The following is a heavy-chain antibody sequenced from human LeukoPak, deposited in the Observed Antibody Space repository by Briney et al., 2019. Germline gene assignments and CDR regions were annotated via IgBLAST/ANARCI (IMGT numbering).Heavy chain of an antibody. V-gene: IGHV4-39*07. D-gene: IGHD5-18*01. J-gene: IGHJ6*03. CDR1: GGSISSSSYY. CDR3: ARAGLEQLWPPYYYYYYMDV. Sequence: PSETLSLTCTVSGGSISSSSYYWGWIRQPPGKGLEWIGSIYYSGSTNYNPSLKSRVTISVDTSKNQFSLKLSSVTAADTAVYYCARAGLEQLWPPYYYYYYMDVWGKGTTVTVSS. CDR2: IYYSGST.